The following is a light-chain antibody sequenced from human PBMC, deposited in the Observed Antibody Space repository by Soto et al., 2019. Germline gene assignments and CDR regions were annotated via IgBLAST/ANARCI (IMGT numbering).Light chain of an antibody. CDR1: QTISSRY. J-gene: IGKJ1*01. V-gene: IGKV3-20*01. CDR2: GAS. CDR3: HHSGNSHGT. Sequence: EIVLAQSPGTLSLSPGERATLSCRASQTISSRYLTWYQQKSGQVPRLLIYGASSRATGIPDRFSGSGSGTDFNLTISRLEHEDVVVYYCHHSGNSHGTFGQGTKVEIK.